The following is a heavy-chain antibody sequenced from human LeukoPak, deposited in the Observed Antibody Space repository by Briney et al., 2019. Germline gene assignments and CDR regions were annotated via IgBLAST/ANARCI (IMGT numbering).Heavy chain of an antibody. CDR3: ARRSMYSTSSGLTP. V-gene: IGHV4-34*01. D-gene: IGHD6-6*01. J-gene: IGHJ4*02. CDR2: INDGGST. Sequence: LETLSLTCVYGGSFGGVYWNWIRQPPGKGLEWMGEINDGGSTNYIPSLKSRVTISLDTSRNQVSLLVSSVTAADTAVYYCARRSMYSTSSGLTPWGQGTLVIVSS. CDR1: GGSFGGVY.